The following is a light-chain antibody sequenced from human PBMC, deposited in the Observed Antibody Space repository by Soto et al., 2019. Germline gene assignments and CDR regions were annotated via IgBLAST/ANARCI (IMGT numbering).Light chain of an antibody. V-gene: IGLV1-51*01. CDR2: DNN. CDR1: SSSIGNND. Sequence: QSVLTQPPSVSAAPGQRVSISCSGSSSSIGNNDVCWYQQVPGTAPKVVIYDNNKRPSGIPDRFSASQSGTSATLGISGLHTGDEDDYYCGTCDSDSYVFGRGTKVTVL. J-gene: IGLJ1*01. CDR3: GTCDSDSYV.